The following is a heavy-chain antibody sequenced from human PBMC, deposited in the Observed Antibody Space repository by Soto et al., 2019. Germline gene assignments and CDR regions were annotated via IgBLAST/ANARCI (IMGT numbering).Heavy chain of an antibody. J-gene: IGHJ6*02. CDR2: INPSGGST. D-gene: IGHD1-1*01. CDR1: GYTFTSYY. Sequence: QVQLVQSGAEVKKPGASVKVSCKASGYTFTSYYMHWVRQAPGQGLEWMGIINPSGGSTSYAQKFQGRVTMTRDTSTSTVYMELSSLRSEDTAVYYCAREGYNWNDEQNYYYYYGMDVWGQGTTVTVSS. CDR3: AREGYNWNDEQNYYYYYGMDV. V-gene: IGHV1-46*01.